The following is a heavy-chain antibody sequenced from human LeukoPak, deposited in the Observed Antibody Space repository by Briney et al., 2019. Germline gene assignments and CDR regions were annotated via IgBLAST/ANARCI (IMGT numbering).Heavy chain of an antibody. Sequence: ASVKVSCKLSGYTGIELSMHWVRQVPGKGLEWMGGFDPEDGETKYAQKFQGRVTMTEDTSTDTAYMELSRLTSEDRAVYYCATHTISGVVTYASLIWGRGTLVTVSS. D-gene: IGHD3-3*01. J-gene: IGHJ3*02. CDR1: GYTGIELS. V-gene: IGHV1-24*01. CDR3: ATHTISGVVTYASLI. CDR2: FDPEDGET.